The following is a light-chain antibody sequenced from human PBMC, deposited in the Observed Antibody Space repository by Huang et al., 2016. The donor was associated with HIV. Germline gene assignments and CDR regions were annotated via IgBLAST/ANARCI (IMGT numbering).Light chain of an antibody. V-gene: IGKV4-1*01. CDR1: QPILHDSDSRNY. J-gene: IGKJ3*01. CDR2: WAS. CDR3: QQYYSSPFT. Sequence: DIVMTQSPDSLAVSLGERATINCKSSQPILHDSDSRNYLAGYQQKPGQPPKLLIHWASIRKSGVPDRFIGSGSGTDFTLTISSLQAEDVAVYYCQQYYSSPFTFGPGTNVDI.